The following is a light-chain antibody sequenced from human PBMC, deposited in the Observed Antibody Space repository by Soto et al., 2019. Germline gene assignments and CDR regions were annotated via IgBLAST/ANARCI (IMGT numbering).Light chain of an antibody. V-gene: IGKV3-15*01. CDR1: QSVYSK. CDR3: QQYHTWPQT. J-gene: IGKJ1*01. Sequence: EIVMTQSPATLSVSPGERATLSCRASQSVYSKVAWYQQKPGQAPRLLIYETATRATDIPARFSGSGSGTEFTLTISSLRSEDFVVYYCQQYHTWPQTFGQGTKV. CDR2: ETA.